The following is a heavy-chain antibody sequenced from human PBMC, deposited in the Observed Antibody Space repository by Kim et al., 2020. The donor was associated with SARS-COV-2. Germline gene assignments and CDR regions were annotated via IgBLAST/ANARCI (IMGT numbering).Heavy chain of an antibody. D-gene: IGHD3-10*01. CDR3: AKGAVRLLWFGELLSHYYYGMGV. V-gene: IGHV3-23*01. Sequence: GGSLRLSCAASGFTFSSYAMSWVRQAPGKGLEWVSAISGSGGSRYYADSVTGRFTISRDNSKNTLYLQMNSLRAEDTAVYYCAKGAVRLLWFGELLSHYYYGMGVWGRGTTVTVSS. CDR1: GFTFSSYA. CDR2: ISGSGGSR. J-gene: IGHJ6*02.